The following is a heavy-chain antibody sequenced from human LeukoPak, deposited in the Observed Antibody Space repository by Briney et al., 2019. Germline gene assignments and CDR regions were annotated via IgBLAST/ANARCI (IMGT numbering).Heavy chain of an antibody. D-gene: IGHD1-26*01. J-gene: IGHJ4*02. Sequence: GGSLRLSCAASGFTFSSYSMNWVRQAPGKGLEWVSYISSSSSTIYYADSVKGRFTISRDNAKNSLYLQMNSLRAEDTAVYYCAGGVIGATAHFDYWGQGTLVTVSS. CDR2: ISSSSSTI. V-gene: IGHV3-48*04. CDR1: GFTFSSYS. CDR3: AGGVIGATAHFDY.